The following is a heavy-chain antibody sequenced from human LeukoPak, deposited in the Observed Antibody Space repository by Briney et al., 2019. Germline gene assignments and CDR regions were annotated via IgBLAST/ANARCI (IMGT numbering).Heavy chain of an antibody. CDR1: GYTFTSYG. Sequence: WASVKVSCKASGYTFTSYGIGWVRQAPGQEREWMGWMSAYNGNTNYAQKLQGRVTITTDTSTSTAYMELRSLRSDDTAVYYCARVEYYYGSGSWRAFDIWGQGTMVTVSS. CDR3: ARVEYYYGSGSWRAFDI. D-gene: IGHD3-10*01. J-gene: IGHJ3*02. CDR2: MSAYNGNT. V-gene: IGHV1-18*01.